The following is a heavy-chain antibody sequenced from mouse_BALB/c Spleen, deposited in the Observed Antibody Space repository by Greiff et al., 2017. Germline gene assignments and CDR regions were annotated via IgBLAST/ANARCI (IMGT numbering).Heavy chain of an antibody. J-gene: IGHJ4*01. CDR2: ISSGGST. V-gene: IGHV5-6-5*01. CDR3: AGGQDYDGSCYNYAMDY. D-gene: IGHD1-1*01. CDR1: GFTFSSYA. Sequence: EVQRVESGGGLVKPGGSLKLSCAASGFTFSSYAMSWVRQTPEKRLEWVASISSGGSTYYPDSVKGRFTISRDNARNILYLQMSSLRSEDTAMYYGAGGQDYDGSCYNYAMDYWGQGTSVTVSS.